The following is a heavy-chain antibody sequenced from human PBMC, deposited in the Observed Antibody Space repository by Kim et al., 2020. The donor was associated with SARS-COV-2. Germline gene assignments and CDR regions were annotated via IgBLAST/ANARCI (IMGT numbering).Heavy chain of an antibody. Sequence: GGSLRLSCAASGFTTSTYAMSWVRQAPGKGLEWVSSISGGATNTFYIDSVKGRFTISRDNSKNTLHLQMDSLRVEDTAIYYCARAVGNSNSWDSAWGQGTRVTVSS. V-gene: IGHV3-23*01. CDR2: ISGGATNT. CDR1: GFTTSTYA. CDR3: ARAVGNSNSWDSA. J-gene: IGHJ5*02. D-gene: IGHD2-2*01.